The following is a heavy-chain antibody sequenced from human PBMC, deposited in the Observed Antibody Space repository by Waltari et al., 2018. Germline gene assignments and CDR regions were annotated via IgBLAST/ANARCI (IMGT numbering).Heavy chain of an antibody. D-gene: IGHD6-19*01. J-gene: IGHJ1*01. CDR1: GGSVSGYY. Sequence: QVQLQQWGAGLLKPSETLSLTCGLYGGSVSGYYWSWIRQPPGTGREWLGEINQIGAVEYNPSLRGRATMSVDTSKNQVYLEVTSVTAADTANYYCARYTSSWSKYIQYWGRGSLVTVSS. CDR2: INQIGAV. CDR3: ARYTSSWSKYIQY. V-gene: IGHV4-34*02.